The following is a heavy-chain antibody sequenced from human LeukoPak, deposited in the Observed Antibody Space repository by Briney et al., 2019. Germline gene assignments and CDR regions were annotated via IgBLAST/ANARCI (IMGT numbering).Heavy chain of an antibody. CDR2: ISSSSSYI. D-gene: IGHD3-10*01. Sequence: GGSLRLSCAASGFTFSSYSMNWVRQAPGKGLEWVSSISSSSSYIYYADSVKGRFTISRDNSKNTLYLQMHSLRAEDRAVYYCARDAITMVRGGSYYFDYWGQGTLVTVSS. CDR3: ARDAITMVRGGSYYFDY. J-gene: IGHJ4*02. CDR1: GFTFSSYS. V-gene: IGHV3-21*04.